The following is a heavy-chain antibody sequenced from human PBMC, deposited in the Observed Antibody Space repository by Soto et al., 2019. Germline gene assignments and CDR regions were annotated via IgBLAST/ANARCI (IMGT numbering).Heavy chain of an antibody. Sequence: QVQLVQSGAEVKKPGASVKVSCKASGYTFTSYYMHWVRQAPGQGLEWMGIINPSGGSTSYAQKFQGRVTMTRDTSTSTVYMELSSLRSEDTAVYYCARDSWLRNTYYYYYGMDVWGQGTTVTVSS. D-gene: IGHD5-12*01. CDR1: GYTFTSYY. V-gene: IGHV1-46*01. CDR2: INPSGGST. J-gene: IGHJ6*02. CDR3: ARDSWLRNTYYYYYGMDV.